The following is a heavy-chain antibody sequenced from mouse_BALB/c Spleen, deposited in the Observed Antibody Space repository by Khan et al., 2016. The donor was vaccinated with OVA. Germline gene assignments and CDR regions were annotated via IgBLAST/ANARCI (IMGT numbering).Heavy chain of an antibody. Sequence: EVELVESGGDLVKPGGSLKISCAASGFTFSSYGMSWVRQTPDKRLEWVANISSGGDYSYYSDSVKGRFTISRDNAKNTLYLQMSSLKSEDTAIDYCARHFIWSFAYWGQGTLVTVSA. CDR2: ISSGGDYS. V-gene: IGHV5-6*01. CDR3: ARHFIWSFAY. J-gene: IGHJ3*01. D-gene: IGHD1-1*01. CDR1: GFTFSSYG.